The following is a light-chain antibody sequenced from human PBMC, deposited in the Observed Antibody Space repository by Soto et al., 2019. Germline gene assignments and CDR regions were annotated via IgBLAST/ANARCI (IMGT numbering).Light chain of an antibody. V-gene: IGLV1-40*01. CDR3: QSYDSSLSGYYV. CDR1: SSNIGAGYD. J-gene: IGLJ1*01. CDR2: GNS. Sequence: QAVVTQPPSVSGAPGQRVTISCTGSSSNIGAGYDVHWYQQLPGTAPKLLIYGNSNRPSVVPDRFSGSKSGTSASLAITGLQAEDEADYYCQSYDSSLSGYYVFGTGTKLPVL.